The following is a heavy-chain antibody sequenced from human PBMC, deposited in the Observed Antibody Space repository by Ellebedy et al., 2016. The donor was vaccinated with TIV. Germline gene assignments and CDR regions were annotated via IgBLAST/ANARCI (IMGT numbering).Heavy chain of an antibody. CDR3: ARNGEYALDY. J-gene: IGHJ4*01. CDR1: GGSISSRHY. Sequence: SETLSLTCTVSGGSISSRHYWSWVRQPPGKGLEWIGEIFHTGDTAYNPSLRGRVTLSVDKSNNQFSLKLTSVTAPDTAVYYCARNGEYALDYWGHGTLVTVSS. V-gene: IGHV4-4*02. CDR2: IFHTGDT. D-gene: IGHD4-17*01.